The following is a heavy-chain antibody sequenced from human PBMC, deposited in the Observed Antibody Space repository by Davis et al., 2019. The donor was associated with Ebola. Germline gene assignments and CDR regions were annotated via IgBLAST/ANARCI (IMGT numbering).Heavy chain of an antibody. D-gene: IGHD3-3*01. V-gene: IGHV4-59*08. CDR1: GGSISSYY. J-gene: IGHJ4*02. CDR3: ARRFLEWFFDY. CDR2: IYYSGST. Sequence: MPLETLSPTCTVSGGSISSYYWSWIRQPPGKGLEWIGYIYYSGSTNYNPSLKSRVTISVDTSKNQFSLKLSSVTAADTAVYYCARRFLEWFFDYWGQGTLVTVSS.